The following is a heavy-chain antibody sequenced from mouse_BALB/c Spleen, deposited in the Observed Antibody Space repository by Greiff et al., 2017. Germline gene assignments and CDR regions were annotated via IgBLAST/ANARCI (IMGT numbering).Heavy chain of an antibody. CDR3: ARSPYDYDWNPIYFDY. CDR1: GFTFSSFG. V-gene: IGHV5-17*02. J-gene: IGHJ2*01. Sequence: EVQLVESGGGLVQPGGSRKLSCAASGFTFSSFGMHWVRQAPEKGLEWVAYISSGSSTIYYADTVKGRFTISRDTPKNTLFLQMTSLRSEDTAMYYCARSPYDYDWNPIYFDYWGQGTTLTVSS. CDR2: ISSGSSTI. D-gene: IGHD2-4*01.